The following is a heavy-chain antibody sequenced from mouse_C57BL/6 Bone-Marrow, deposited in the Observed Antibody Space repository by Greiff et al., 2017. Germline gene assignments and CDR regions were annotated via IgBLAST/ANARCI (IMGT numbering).Heavy chain of an antibody. Sequence: QLQLQQPGAELVKPGASVKMSCKASGYTFTSYWITWVKQRPGQGLEWIGDIYPGSGSTNYNEKFKSKATLTVDTSSSTAYMQLSSLTSEDSAVYYCARWIRGDPRYWYFDVWGTGTTVTVSS. CDR2: IYPGSGST. D-gene: IGHD2-2*01. CDR3: ARWIRGDPRYWYFDV. J-gene: IGHJ1*03. CDR1: GYTFTSYW. V-gene: IGHV1-55*01.